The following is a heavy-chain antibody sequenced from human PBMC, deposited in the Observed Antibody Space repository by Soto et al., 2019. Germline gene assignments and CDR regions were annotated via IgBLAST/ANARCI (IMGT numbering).Heavy chain of an antibody. J-gene: IGHJ6*02. CDR3: AARAVAGTSFYYGMDV. CDR2: ISYDGSNK. CDR1: GFTFSSYA. Sequence: GGSLRLSCAASGFTFSSYAMHWVRQAPGKGLEWVAVISYDGSNKYYADSVKGRFTISRDNSKNTLYLQMNSLRAEDTAVYYCAARAVAGTSFYYGMDVWGQGTTVTVSS. D-gene: IGHD6-19*01. V-gene: IGHV3-30-3*01.